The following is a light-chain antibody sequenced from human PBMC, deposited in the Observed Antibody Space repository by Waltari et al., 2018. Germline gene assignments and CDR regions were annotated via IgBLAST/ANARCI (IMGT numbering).Light chain of an antibody. V-gene: IGKV3-20*01. Sequence: EILLTQSQETLSLSLGERATLSCRASQSLNTYYLAWYQQKPGQAPRLLIYGASNRATGIPDRFSGSGSGTDFTLTISRLEPEDCAVYYCQQYGRSLTFGGGTKVNIK. J-gene: IGKJ4*01. CDR3: QQYGRSLT. CDR1: QSLNTYY. CDR2: GAS.